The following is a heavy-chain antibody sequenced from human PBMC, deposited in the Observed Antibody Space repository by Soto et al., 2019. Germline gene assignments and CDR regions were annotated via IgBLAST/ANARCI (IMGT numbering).Heavy chain of an antibody. CDR3: ARWSFLDS. Sequence: EVQLLESGGGLVRPGWSLRLSCTASGFSFSSYALSWVRQAPGKGLEWVSTISGSDGKTYYADSVKGRFSISRDTSKTTLYLEMTSLRVEDTAVYYCARWSFLDSWGQGTRVTVS. V-gene: IGHV3-23*01. CDR2: ISGSDGKT. CDR1: GFSFSSYA. J-gene: IGHJ4*02. D-gene: IGHD1-26*01.